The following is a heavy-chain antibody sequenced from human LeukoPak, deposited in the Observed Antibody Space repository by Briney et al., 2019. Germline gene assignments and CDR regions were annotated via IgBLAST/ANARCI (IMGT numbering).Heavy chain of an antibody. V-gene: IGHV1-69*06. CDR2: IIPIFGTA. CDR1: GGTFSSYA. Sequence: VASVKVSCKASGGTFSSYAISWVRQAPGQGLEWMGGIIPIFGTANYAQKFQGRVTMTEDTSTDTAYMELSSLRSEDTAVYYCATVGFPFRGAAGGGLGYWGQGTLVTVSS. D-gene: IGHD3-10*01. J-gene: IGHJ4*02. CDR3: ATVGFPFRGAAGGGLGY.